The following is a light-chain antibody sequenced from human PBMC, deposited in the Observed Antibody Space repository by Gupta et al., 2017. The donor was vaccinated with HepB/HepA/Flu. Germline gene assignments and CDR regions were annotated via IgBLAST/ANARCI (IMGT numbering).Light chain of an antibody. CDR1: HHISTS. J-gene: IGKJ3*01. CDR3: QLSYRSRPAT. V-gene: IGKV1-39*01. Sequence: DIQMTQSPSSLSASVGDRVTITCRASHHISTSLNWYQLKTGKASKLLMIAASNMQSGVPSRLSSGGSGREFTLPISSLEPAEFATYYCQLSYRSRPATFGPGTKVDIK. CDR2: AAS.